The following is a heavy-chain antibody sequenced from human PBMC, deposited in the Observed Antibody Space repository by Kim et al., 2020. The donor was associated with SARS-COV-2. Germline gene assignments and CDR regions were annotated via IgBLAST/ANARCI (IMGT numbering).Heavy chain of an antibody. CDR2: ISGSGDST. J-gene: IGHJ2*01. V-gene: IGHV3-23*01. CDR1: GFTFSSYA. D-gene: IGHD4-17*01. Sequence: GGSLRLSCAASGFTFSSYAISWVRQAPGKGLEWLSVISGSGDSTNYADSVKGRFTISRDNSKDTLYLQMNGLRAEDTAIYYCAKETNYGDFDGYFDLWGR. CDR3: AKETNYGDFDGYFDL.